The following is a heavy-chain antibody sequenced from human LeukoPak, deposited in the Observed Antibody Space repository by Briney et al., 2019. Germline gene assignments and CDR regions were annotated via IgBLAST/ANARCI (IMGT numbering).Heavy chain of an antibody. D-gene: IGHD1-26*01. CDR2: IRYDGSNK. J-gene: IGHJ4*02. V-gene: IGHV3-30*02. CDR1: GFTFSSYG. Sequence: GGSLRLSCAASGFTFSSYGMHWVRQAPGKGLEWVAFIRYDGSNKYYADSVKGRFTISRDNSKNTLYLQMNSLRAEDTAVYYCATYNSGSYPPPFDYWGQGTLVTVSS. CDR3: ATYNSGSYPPPFDY.